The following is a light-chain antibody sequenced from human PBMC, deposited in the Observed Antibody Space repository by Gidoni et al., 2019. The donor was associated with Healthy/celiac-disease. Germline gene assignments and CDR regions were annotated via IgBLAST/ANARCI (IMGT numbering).Light chain of an antibody. J-gene: IGKJ2*01. Sequence: IQITQSPSSVSASVGDRVTITCRASQGISSWLAWYQKKPGKAPKLLIYAASSLQIGVPSRFRGSGSGTDFTLTISSLQPEDFATYYCQQANSFPHTFGQGTKLEIK. CDR2: AAS. CDR3: QQANSFPHT. V-gene: IGKV1-12*01. CDR1: QGISSW.